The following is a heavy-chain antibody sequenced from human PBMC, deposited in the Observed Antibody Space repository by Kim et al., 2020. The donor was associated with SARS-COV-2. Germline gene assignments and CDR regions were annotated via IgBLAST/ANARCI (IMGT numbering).Heavy chain of an antibody. D-gene: IGHD3-9*01. V-gene: IGHV3-33*01. CDR3: ATSGANYDILTDLYYYGMDV. J-gene: IGHJ6*02. CDR1: GFTFSSYG. CDR2: IWYDGSNK. Sequence: GGSLRLSCAASGFTFSSYGMHWVRQAPGKGLEWVAVIWYDGSNKYYADSVKGRFTISRDNSKNTLYLQMNSLRAEDTAVYYCATSGANYDILTDLYYYGMDVWGQGTTVTVSS.